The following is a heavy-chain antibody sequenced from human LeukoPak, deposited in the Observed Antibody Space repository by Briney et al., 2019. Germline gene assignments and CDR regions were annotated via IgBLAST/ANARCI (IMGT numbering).Heavy chain of an antibody. CDR3: ARDREAAAGSLPDY. J-gene: IGHJ4*02. Sequence: ASVKVSCKASGYTCTSHYMHWVRQAPGQGLEWMGIINPSGGSTRYAQKFQGRVTMTRDTPTSTVYMELSSLRSEDTAAYYCARDREAAAGSLPDYWGQGTLVIVSS. CDR2: INPSGGST. D-gene: IGHD6-13*01. CDR1: GYTCTSHY. V-gene: IGHV1-46*01.